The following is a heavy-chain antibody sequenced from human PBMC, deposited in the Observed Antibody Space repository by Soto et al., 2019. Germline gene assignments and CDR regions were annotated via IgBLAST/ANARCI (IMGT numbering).Heavy chain of an antibody. J-gene: IGHJ5*02. CDR2: IYYIGGT. CDR1: GGSISSGGYY. CDR3: AREEGGGYDHRWFDP. Sequence: QVQLQESGPGLVKPSQTLSLTCTVSGGSISSGGYYWSWIRLHPGKVLEWIGSIYYIGGTYYNPSLKSRVTISVDTSKNPFSLKLSSVTAADTAVYYCAREEGGGYDHRWFDPWGQGTLVTVSS. D-gene: IGHD5-12*01. V-gene: IGHV4-31*03.